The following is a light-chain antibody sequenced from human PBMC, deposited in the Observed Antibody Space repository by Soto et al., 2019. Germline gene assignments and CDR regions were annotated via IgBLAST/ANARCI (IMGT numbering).Light chain of an antibody. Sequence: DVVMSQSPLSLPVTLGQPASISCRSSQSLVYSNGHTYLNWFQQRPGQSPRRLIYKVSERDSGVPDRFSGSGSGTDFTLKISRVEAEDVAVYYCMQGTHWPWTFGQGTKVDI. V-gene: IGKV2-30*01. CDR2: KVS. CDR1: QSLVYSNGHTY. J-gene: IGKJ1*01. CDR3: MQGTHWPWT.